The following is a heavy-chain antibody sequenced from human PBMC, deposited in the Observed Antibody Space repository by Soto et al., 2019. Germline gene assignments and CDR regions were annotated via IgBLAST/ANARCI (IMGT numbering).Heavy chain of an antibody. Sequence: QVQLVQSGAEVKKPGASVKVSCKASGYTFTSYGISWVRQAPGQGLEWMGWISAYNGNTNYAQKLQGRVTMTTDTATSTAYMELRSLRSDDTAVYYCASTRKALLWFGELSKIDHLGQGPLVTASS. D-gene: IGHD3-10*01. CDR2: ISAYNGNT. CDR1: GYTFTSYG. J-gene: IGHJ1*01. V-gene: IGHV1-18*01. CDR3: ASTRKALLWFGELSKIDH.